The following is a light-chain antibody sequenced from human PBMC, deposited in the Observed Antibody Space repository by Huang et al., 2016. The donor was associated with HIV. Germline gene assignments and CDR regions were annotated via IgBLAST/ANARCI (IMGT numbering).Light chain of an antibody. J-gene: IGKJ1*01. V-gene: IGKV3-11*01. Sequence: ELVLTQSPATLSLSPGERATLSCRASQSVSSYLAWYQQKPGQAPRLLIYDASNRATGIPARFSGSGAGTDCTLTISSLGPEDFAVYYCQHRSNWPPWTFGQGTEVEVK. CDR1: QSVSSY. CDR2: DAS. CDR3: QHRSNWPPWT.